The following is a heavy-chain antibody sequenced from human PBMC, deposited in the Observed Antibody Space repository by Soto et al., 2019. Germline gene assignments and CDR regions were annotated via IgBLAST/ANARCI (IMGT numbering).Heavy chain of an antibody. Sequence: SETLSLTCTVSGGSISSYYWSWIRQPPGKGLEWIGYIYYSGSTNYNPSLKSRVTISVDTSKNQFSLKLSSVTAADTAVYYCARVAMVRGSNSYYYYGMDVWGQGTTVTVSS. CDR3: ARVAMVRGSNSYYYYGMDV. CDR2: IYYSGST. CDR1: GGSISSYY. J-gene: IGHJ6*02. V-gene: IGHV4-59*01. D-gene: IGHD3-10*01.